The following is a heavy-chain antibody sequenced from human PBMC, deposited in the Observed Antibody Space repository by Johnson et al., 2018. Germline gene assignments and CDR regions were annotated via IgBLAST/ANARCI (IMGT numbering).Heavy chain of an antibody. CDR2: IYYNLRT. D-gene: IGHD2-21*01. J-gene: IGHJ6*02. CDR3: ARDRMQRAINGALVYFGMDV. Sequence: QVQLQESGPGLVKASETLSLTCTVSGGSIGSHYWNWIRQAPGKGLEWIGYIYYNLRTNYNPSLRSRVTISLDTSENQFSLEMTSVTAAVTAVYYCARDRMQRAINGALVYFGMDVGGQGTTVTVSS. V-gene: IGHV4-59*11. CDR1: GGSIGSHY.